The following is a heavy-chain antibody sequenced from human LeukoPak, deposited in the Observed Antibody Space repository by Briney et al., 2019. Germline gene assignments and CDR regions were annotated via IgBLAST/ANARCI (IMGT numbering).Heavy chain of an antibody. J-gene: IGHJ6*03. CDR3: ARSTPRAELLWFGELGNFYYMDV. CDR2: IYTSGST. Sequence: SETLSLTCTVSGGSISSYYWSWIRQPAGKGLEWIGRIYTSGSTNYNPSLKSRVTMSVDTSKNQFSLKLSSVTAADTAVYYCARSTPRAELLWFGELGNFYYMDVWGKGTTVTISS. CDR1: GGSISSYY. V-gene: IGHV4-4*07. D-gene: IGHD3-10*01.